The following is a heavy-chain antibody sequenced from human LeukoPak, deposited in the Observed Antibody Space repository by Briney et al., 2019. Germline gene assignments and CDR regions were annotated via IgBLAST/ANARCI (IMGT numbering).Heavy chain of an antibody. V-gene: IGHV1-8*02. J-gene: IGHJ4*02. D-gene: IGHD1-26*01. CDR1: GFTFTSSA. CDR2: MNPNSGNT. CDR3: ARVEPPTDY. Sequence: ASVKVSCKASGFTFTSSAVQWVRQATGQGREWMGWMNPNSGNTGYAQKFQGRVTMTRNTSISTAYMELSSLRSEDTAVYYCARVEPPTDYWGQGTLVTVSS.